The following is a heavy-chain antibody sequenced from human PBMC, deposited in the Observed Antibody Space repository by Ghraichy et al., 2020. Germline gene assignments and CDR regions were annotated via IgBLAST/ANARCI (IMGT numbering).Heavy chain of an antibody. CDR3: ARLPMTLATDAFEN. CDR1: GGSISSSTYY. J-gene: IGHJ3*02. CDR2: ICYSGTT. D-gene: IGHD3-22*01. V-gene: IGHV4-39*01. Sequence: SETLSLTCTVSGGSISSSTYYWGWIRQPPGKGLEWIGSICYSGTTFYNPSLKSRVTISVDTSRNQFSLKLSSVTAADTALYFCARLPMTLATDAFENWDQGTMVTVSS.